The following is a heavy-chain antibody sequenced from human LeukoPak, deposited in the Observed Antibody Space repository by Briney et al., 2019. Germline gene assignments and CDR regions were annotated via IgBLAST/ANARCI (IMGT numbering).Heavy chain of an antibody. Sequence: SETLSLTCTVSGGSISSYYWSWIRQPPGKGLEWIGYIYTSGSTNYNPSLKSRVTISVDTSKNQFSLKLSSVTAADTAVYYCARGYCSSTSCSPYYFDYWGQGTLVTVSS. V-gene: IGHV4-4*09. D-gene: IGHD2-2*01. CDR2: IYTSGST. CDR3: ARGYCSSTSCSPYYFDY. J-gene: IGHJ4*02. CDR1: GGSISSYY.